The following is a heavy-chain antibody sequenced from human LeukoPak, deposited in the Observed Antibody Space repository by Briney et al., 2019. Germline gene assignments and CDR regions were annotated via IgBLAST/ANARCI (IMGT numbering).Heavy chain of an antibody. Sequence: WASVKVSCKASAYTFTGYYIHWVRQAPGLGLERMGWINPNSGGINYAQRFQGRVTMTRDTSISTAFMELSRLRSDDTAVYYCARGGDSSWYEEDNWFDPWGQGTLVTVSS. CDR2: INPNSGGI. D-gene: IGHD6-13*01. CDR1: AYTFTGYY. CDR3: ARGGDSSWYEEDNWFDP. J-gene: IGHJ5*02. V-gene: IGHV1-2*02.